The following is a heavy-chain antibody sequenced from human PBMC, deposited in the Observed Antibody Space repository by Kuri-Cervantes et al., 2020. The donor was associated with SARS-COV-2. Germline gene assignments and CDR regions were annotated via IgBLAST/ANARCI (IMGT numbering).Heavy chain of an antibody. CDR1: GFTFSSYW. CDR3: VRSGAVAGTFDY. J-gene: IGHJ4*02. CDR2: INSDGSST. V-gene: IGHV3-74*01. D-gene: IGHD6-19*01. Sequence: GGSLRLSCAASGFTFSSYWMHWVRQAPGKGLVWVSRINSDGSSTSYADSVKGRFTISRDNAKNTLYLQMNSLRAEDTAVYYCVRSGAVAGTFDYWGQGTLVTVSS.